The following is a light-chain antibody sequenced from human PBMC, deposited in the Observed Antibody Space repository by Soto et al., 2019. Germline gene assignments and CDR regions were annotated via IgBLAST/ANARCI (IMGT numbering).Light chain of an antibody. J-gene: IGKJ2*01. Sequence: IVMTQSPFSLPVTPGESASISCRSSQSLLHSHGYNYLDWYLQKPGQSPQLLIYLGSTRASGVPDRFRGSGSGADFTLKISRVEAEDVGVYYCRQALQAPYTFGQGTKLEIK. CDR2: LGS. CDR3: RQALQAPYT. V-gene: IGKV2-28*01. CDR1: QSLLHSHGYNY.